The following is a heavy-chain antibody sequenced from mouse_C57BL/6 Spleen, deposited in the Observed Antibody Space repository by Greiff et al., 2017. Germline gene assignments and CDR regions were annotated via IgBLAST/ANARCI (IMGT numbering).Heavy chain of an antibody. J-gene: IGHJ2*01. Sequence: QVQLQQPGAELVKPGASVKLSCKASGYTFTSYWMHWVKQRPGQGLAWIGMIHPNSGSTNYNEKFKSKATLTVDKSSSTAYMQLSSLTSEDSAVYYCARSDYYGSSYGDYWGQGTTLTVSS. V-gene: IGHV1-64*01. CDR1: GYTFTSYW. D-gene: IGHD1-1*01. CDR3: ARSDYYGSSYGDY. CDR2: IHPNSGST.